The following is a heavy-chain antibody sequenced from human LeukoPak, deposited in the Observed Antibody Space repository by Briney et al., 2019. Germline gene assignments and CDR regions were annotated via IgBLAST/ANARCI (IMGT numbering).Heavy chain of an antibody. Sequence: PSETLSLTCTVSGGSISSSSYYWGWIRQPPGKGLEWIGEINHSGSTNYNPSLKSRVTISVDTSKNQFSLKLSSVTAADTAVYYCARGRDYFAFDIWGQGTMVTVSS. V-gene: IGHV4-39*07. J-gene: IGHJ3*02. CDR2: INHSGST. D-gene: IGHD3-10*01. CDR1: GGSISSSSYY. CDR3: ARGRDYFAFDI.